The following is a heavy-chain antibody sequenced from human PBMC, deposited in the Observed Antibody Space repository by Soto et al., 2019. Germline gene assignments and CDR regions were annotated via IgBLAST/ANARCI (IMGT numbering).Heavy chain of an antibody. CDR2: IYHGGTT. D-gene: IGHD6-19*01. V-gene: IGHV4-38-2*02. CDR3: ARVHVMVVAGSTFDY. J-gene: IGHJ4*01. CDR1: VHSMRSRSY. Sequence: PSESLHLTGTMSVHSMRSRSYWACIRQPPGKGPEWIASIYHGGTTFYNRSLKSRITISVDTSNNQFSLKLTSVTAADTAVYYCARVHVMVVAGSTFDYWGHGTLVTVSS.